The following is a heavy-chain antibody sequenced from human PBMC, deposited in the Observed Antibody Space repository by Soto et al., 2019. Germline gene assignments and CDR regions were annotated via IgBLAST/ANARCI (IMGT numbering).Heavy chain of an antibody. D-gene: IGHD1-26*01. J-gene: IGHJ3*02. CDR3: ARGLALSGSYYAFDI. Sequence: SETLSLTCTVSGGSISSYYWSWIRQPPGKGLEWIGYIYYSGSTNYNPSLKSRVTISVDTSKNQFSLKLSSVTAADTAVYYCARGLALSGSYYAFDIWGQGTMVTVSS. CDR1: GGSISSYY. CDR2: IYYSGST. V-gene: IGHV4-59*01.